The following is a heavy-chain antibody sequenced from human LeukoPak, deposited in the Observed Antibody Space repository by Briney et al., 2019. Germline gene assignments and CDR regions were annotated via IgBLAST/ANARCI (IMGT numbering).Heavy chain of an antibody. CDR2: IRYDGSNK. Sequence: GGSLRLSCAASGFTFSSYGMHWVRQAPGKGLEWVAFIRYDGSNKYYADSVKGRFTISRDNSKNTLYLQMNSLRAEDTAVYYCAKDKGSTYSSSSYYYMDVWGKGTTVTVSS. CDR1: GFTFSSYG. V-gene: IGHV3-30*02. D-gene: IGHD6-6*01. CDR3: AKDKGSTYSSSSYYYMDV. J-gene: IGHJ6*03.